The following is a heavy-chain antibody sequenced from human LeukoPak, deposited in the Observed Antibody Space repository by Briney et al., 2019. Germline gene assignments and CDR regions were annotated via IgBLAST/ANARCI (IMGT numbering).Heavy chain of an antibody. D-gene: IGHD5-24*01. CDR3: ARDVAREFDC. Sequence: ASVKVSCKASGYIFISYYIHWVRQAPGQGLEWMGVINPSDGSTNYAQKFQGRVTMTRDTSTSTVYMELSSLRSEDTAVYYCARDVAREFDCWGQGTLVTVSS. J-gene: IGHJ4*02. V-gene: IGHV1-46*01. CDR1: GYIFISYY. CDR2: INPSDGST.